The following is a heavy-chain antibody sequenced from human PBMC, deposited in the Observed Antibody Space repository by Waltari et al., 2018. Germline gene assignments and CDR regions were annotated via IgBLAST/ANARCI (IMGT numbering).Heavy chain of an antibody. Sequence: QVQLVESGGGVVQPGRSLRLSCAASGFTFSSYGMHWVRQAPGKGLEWVAVIWYDGSNKYYADSVKGRFTISRDNSKNTLYLQMNSLRAEDTAVYYCARGSVGAATGYWGQGTLVTVSS. D-gene: IGHD2-15*01. CDR1: GFTFSSYG. V-gene: IGHV3-33*01. J-gene: IGHJ4*02. CDR2: IWYDGSNK. CDR3: ARGSVGAATGY.